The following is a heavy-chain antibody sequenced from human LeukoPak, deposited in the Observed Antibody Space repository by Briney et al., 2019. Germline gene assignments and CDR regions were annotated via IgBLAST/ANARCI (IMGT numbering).Heavy chain of an antibody. CDR2: IRSKANSYAT. Sequence: GGSLRLSCAASGFTFSDSGMHWVRQASGKGLEWVGRIRSKANSYATAYAASVKGRFTISRDDSKNTAYLQMNSLKTEDTAVYYCTRYGDYPFDYWGQGTLITVSS. CDR1: GFTFSDSG. J-gene: IGHJ4*02. CDR3: TRYGDYPFDY. D-gene: IGHD2-21*01. V-gene: IGHV3-73*01.